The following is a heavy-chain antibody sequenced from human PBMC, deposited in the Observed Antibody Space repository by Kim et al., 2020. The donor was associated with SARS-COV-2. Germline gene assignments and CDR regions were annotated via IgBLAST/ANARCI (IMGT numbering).Heavy chain of an antibody. CDR3: ARGLRYGFGEGYWFDP. D-gene: IGHD3-10*01. Sequence: SVKGRFTISRENAKNSLYLQMNSLRAGDTAVYYCARGLRYGFGEGYWFDPWGQGTLVTVSS. V-gene: IGHV3-13*01. J-gene: IGHJ5*02.